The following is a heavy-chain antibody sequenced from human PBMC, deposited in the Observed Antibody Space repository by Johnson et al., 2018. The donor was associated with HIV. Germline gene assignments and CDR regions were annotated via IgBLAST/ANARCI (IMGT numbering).Heavy chain of an antibody. V-gene: IGHV3-13*01. D-gene: IGHD3-10*01. Sequence: VQLVESGGGLVQPGGSLRLSCAASGFTFSSYDMHWVRQATGKGLEWVSAIGTAGDTYYPGSVKGRFTISRENAKNSLYLQMNSLRAEDTAVYYCAKDLFYGSGSWGAFDIWGQGTMVTVSS. J-gene: IGHJ3*02. CDR2: IGTAGDT. CDR3: AKDLFYGSGSWGAFDI. CDR1: GFTFSSYD.